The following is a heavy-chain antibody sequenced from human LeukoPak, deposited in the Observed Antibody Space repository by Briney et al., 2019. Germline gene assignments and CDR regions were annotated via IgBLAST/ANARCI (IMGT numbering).Heavy chain of an antibody. V-gene: IGHV3-7*01. Sequence: GGYLRLSCAASGFTFSSYWMSWVRQAPGKGLEWVANIKQDGSEKYYVDSVKGRFTISRDNAKNSLYLQMNSLRAEDTAVYYCASPWYYYDSSYAFDIWGQGALVTVSS. CDR2: IKQDGSEK. CDR3: ASPWYYYDSSYAFDI. D-gene: IGHD3-22*01. CDR1: GFTFSSYW. J-gene: IGHJ4*02.